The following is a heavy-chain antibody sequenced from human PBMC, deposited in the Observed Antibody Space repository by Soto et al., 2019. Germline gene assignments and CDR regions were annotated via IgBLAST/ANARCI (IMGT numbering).Heavy chain of an antibody. CDR1: GFTFAIYG. J-gene: IGHJ6*02. D-gene: IGHD2-15*01. CDR2: INPYNGNT. Sequence: QVQLVQSGAEVKKPGASVKVSCKASGFTFAIYGITWVRQAPGQGLEWMGWINPYNGNTNNAQKFQGRVTMTTDTSTSTGYMELRSLRSDDTAVYYCARVVAAAPVYYGMDVWGQGTTVTVSS. CDR3: ARVVAAAPVYYGMDV. V-gene: IGHV1-18*01.